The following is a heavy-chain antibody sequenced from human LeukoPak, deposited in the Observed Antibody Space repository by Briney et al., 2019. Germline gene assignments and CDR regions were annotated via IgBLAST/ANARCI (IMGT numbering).Heavy chain of an antibody. J-gene: IGHJ5*02. CDR2: INPNSGGT. V-gene: IGHV1-2*02. D-gene: IGHD3-22*01. CDR1: GYTFTVYY. Sequence: GASVKVSFKSSGYTFTVYYMHWVRQAPGQGLGWMGWINPNSGGTNYAQKFQGRGTMTTDTSISTAYMELSRLRSDDTAVYYCARIFVDSSGYFYYWFDPWGQGTLVTVSS. CDR3: ARIFVDSSGYFYYWFDP.